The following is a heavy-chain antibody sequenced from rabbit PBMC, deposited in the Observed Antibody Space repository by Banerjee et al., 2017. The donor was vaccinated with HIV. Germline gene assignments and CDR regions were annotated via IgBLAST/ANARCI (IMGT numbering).Heavy chain of an antibody. CDR2: IGAGSSGST. V-gene: IGHV1S40*01. J-gene: IGHJ4*01. CDR3: ARDYLPNNADGGAPLGL. CDR1: GLDFSSYW. D-gene: IGHD6-1*01. Sequence: QSLEESGGDLVKPGASLTLTCKASGLDFSSYWICWVRQAPGKGLEWIACIGAGSSGSTYYASWAKGRFTISKTSSTTVTLQMTSLTAADTATYFCARDYLPNNADGGAPLGLWGPGTLVTVS.